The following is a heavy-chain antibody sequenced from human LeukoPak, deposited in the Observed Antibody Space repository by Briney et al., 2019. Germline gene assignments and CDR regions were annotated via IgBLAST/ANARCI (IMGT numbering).Heavy chain of an antibody. CDR1: GFTFSRYS. V-gene: IGHV3-48*01. J-gene: IGHJ3*02. CDR2: ISSSSSTI. Sequence: GGSLRLSCAASGFTFSRYSMNWVRQAPGKGLEWVSYISSSSSTIYYADSVKGRFTISRDNAKNSLYLQMNSLRAEDTAVYYCARATPYYDFWSGYYADTFDIWGQGTMVTVSS. D-gene: IGHD3-3*01. CDR3: ARATPYYDFWSGYYADTFDI.